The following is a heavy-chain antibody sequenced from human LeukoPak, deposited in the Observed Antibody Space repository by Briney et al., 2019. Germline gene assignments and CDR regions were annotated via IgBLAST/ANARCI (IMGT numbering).Heavy chain of an antibody. Sequence: GRSLRLSCAASGFTFSGYAMSWVPQAPGKGLERVSGISGSGGSTYYADSVKGRFTISRDNSQNTLYLQMNSLRADDTAVYCCAQFLNTNIVVANYYFDFWAQGTLVTAST. CDR1: GFTFSGYA. CDR3: AQFLNTNIVVANYYFDF. CDR2: ISGSGGST. D-gene: IGHD2-21*01. V-gene: IGHV3-23*01. J-gene: IGHJ4*02.